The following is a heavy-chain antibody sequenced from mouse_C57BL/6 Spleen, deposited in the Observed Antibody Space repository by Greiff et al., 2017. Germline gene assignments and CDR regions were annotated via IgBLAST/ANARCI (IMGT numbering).Heavy chain of an antibody. J-gene: IGHJ1*03. Sequence: QVQLQQPGAELVMPGASVKLSCKASGYTFTSYWMHWVKQRPGQGLEWIGEIDPSDSYTNYNQKFKGKSTLTVDKSSSTAYMPRSILTSEDSAVYYCARSSSPWYFDVWGTGTTVTVSS. V-gene: IGHV1-69*01. D-gene: IGHD1-1*01. CDR1: GYTFTSYW. CDR2: IDPSDSYT. CDR3: ARSSSPWYFDV.